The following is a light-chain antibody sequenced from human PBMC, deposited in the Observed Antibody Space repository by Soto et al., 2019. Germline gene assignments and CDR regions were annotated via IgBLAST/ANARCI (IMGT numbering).Light chain of an antibody. CDR2: EDN. CDR1: SGSIASNY. J-gene: IGLJ3*02. V-gene: IGLV6-57*02. Sequence: NFMLTQPHSVSESPGKTVTISCTGSSGSIASNYVQWYQQRPGSVPTTVIYEDNQRPSGVPDRFSGSIDSSSNSASLTISGLKTEDEADYYCQSYDSSLWVFGGGTKVTVL. CDR3: QSYDSSLWV.